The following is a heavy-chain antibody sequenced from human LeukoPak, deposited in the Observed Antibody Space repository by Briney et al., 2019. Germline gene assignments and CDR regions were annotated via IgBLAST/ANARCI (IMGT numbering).Heavy chain of an antibody. D-gene: IGHD6-19*01. CDR1: GYSFTSYW. V-gene: IGHV5-51*01. CDR3: ARHASSGWYAVRYFDY. Sequence: GESLQISCKGSGYSFTSYWIGWVRQMPGKGLEGMGIIYPGDSDTRYSPSFQGQVTISADKSISTAYLQWSSLKASDTAMYYCARHASSGWYAVRYFDYWGQGTLVTVSS. CDR2: IYPGDSDT. J-gene: IGHJ4*02.